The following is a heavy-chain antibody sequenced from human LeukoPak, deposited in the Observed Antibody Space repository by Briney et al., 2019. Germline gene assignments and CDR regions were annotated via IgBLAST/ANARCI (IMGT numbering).Heavy chain of an antibody. CDR3: ARGPIDYYGSGSFPDY. CDR1: GGSVSSGSYY. V-gene: IGHV4-61*01. J-gene: IGHJ4*02. Sequence: PSETLSLTCTVSGGSVSSGSYYWSWIRQPPGKGLEWIGYIYYSGSTNYNPSLKGRVTISVDTSKNQFSLKLSSVTAADTAVYYCARGPIDYYGSGSFPDYWGQGTLVTVSS. CDR2: IYYSGST. D-gene: IGHD3-10*01.